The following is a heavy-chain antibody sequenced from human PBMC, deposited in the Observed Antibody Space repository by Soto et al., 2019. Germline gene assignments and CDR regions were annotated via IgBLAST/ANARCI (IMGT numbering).Heavy chain of an antibody. D-gene: IGHD3-22*01. CDR2: IIPILGIA. Sequence: GASVKVSCKASGGTFSSYTISWVRQAPGQGLEWMGRIIPILGIANYAQKFQGRVTITADKSTSTAYMELSSLRSEDTAVYYCARAQGDYDSSGYPGYFDYWGQGTLVTVSS. V-gene: IGHV1-69*02. J-gene: IGHJ4*02. CDR3: ARAQGDYDSSGYPGYFDY. CDR1: GGTFSSYT.